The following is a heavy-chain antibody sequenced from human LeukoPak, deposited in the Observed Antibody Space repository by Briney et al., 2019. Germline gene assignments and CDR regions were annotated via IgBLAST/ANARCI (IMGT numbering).Heavy chain of an antibody. CDR2: ISTSSSYI. Sequence: KPGESLRLSCAASGFTFSSYSMNWVRQAPGKGLEWVSSISTSSSYIYYADSVKGRFTISRDNAKNSLNLQMNSLRPEDTAVYYCAKDSSYGSGSYDYYFDYWGQGTLVTVSS. CDR1: GFTFSSYS. D-gene: IGHD3-10*01. V-gene: IGHV3-21*01. J-gene: IGHJ4*02. CDR3: AKDSSYGSGSYDYYFDY.